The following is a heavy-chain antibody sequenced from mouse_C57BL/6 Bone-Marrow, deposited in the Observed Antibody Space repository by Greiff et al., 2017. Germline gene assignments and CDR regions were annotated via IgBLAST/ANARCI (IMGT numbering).Heavy chain of an antibody. V-gene: IGHV14-4*01. CDR3: TTFYYYGSSTSWFAY. CDR2: IDPENGGT. D-gene: IGHD1-1*01. J-gene: IGHJ3*01. Sequence: VQLKQSGAELVRPGASVKLSCKASGFNIKDDYMHWVKQRPEQGLEWIGWIDPENGGTEYASKFQGKATITADKSSNTAYLQRSSLTSEDTAVYYCTTFYYYGSSTSWFAYWGQGTLVTVSA. CDR1: GFNIKDDY.